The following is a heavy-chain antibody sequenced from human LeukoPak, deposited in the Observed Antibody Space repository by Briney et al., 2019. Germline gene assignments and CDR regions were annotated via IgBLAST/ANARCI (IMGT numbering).Heavy chain of an antibody. Sequence: ASVKVSCTASGYTFTGYYMHWVRQAPGPGLEWMGWINPNSGGTNYAQKFQGRVTMTRDTSISTAYMELSRLRSDDTAVYYCARDRGYCSSTSCYRHWFDPWGQGTLVTVSS. D-gene: IGHD2-2*01. CDR2: INPNSGGT. V-gene: IGHV1-2*02. CDR3: ARDRGYCSSTSCYRHWFDP. CDR1: GYTFTGYY. J-gene: IGHJ5*02.